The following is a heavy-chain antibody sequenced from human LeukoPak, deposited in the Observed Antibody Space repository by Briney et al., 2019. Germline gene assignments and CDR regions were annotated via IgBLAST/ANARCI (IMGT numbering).Heavy chain of an antibody. Sequence: GGSLRLSCAASGFTFSDYSMNWVRQAPGKGLEGVSYISSSSSMIYYADSVKGRFTISRDNAKKSLYLRMNSLRAEDTAVYYCARDPPNWGFGYWGQGTLVTVSS. V-gene: IGHV3-48*01. CDR3: ARDPPNWGFGY. D-gene: IGHD7-27*01. CDR1: GFTFSDYS. CDR2: ISSSSSMI. J-gene: IGHJ4*02.